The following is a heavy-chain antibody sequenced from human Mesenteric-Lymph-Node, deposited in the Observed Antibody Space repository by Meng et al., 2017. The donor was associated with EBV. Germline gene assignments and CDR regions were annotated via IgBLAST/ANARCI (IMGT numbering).Heavy chain of an antibody. CDR3: ARLTTVTPNWFDP. Sequence: VLLVHAGAEVKKPGASVKVACKASGYTFTSYGIAWVRQAPGQGLEWMGWINTYNGDTNYAQNLQARLTMTTDTSTSTAYMEVRSLRSDDTAVYYCARLTTVTPNWFDPWGQGTLVTVSS. J-gene: IGHJ5*02. V-gene: IGHV1-18*01. CDR1: GYTFTSYG. D-gene: IGHD4-17*01. CDR2: INTYNGDT.